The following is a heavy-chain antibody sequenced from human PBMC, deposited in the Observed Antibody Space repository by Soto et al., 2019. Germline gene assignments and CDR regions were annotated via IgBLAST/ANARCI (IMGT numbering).Heavy chain of an antibody. Sequence: QVQLVQSGAEVKKPGSSVKVSCKASGGTFSSYAISWVRQAPGQGLEWMGGIIPIFGTANYAQKFQGRVTIPADESTSTAYMELSSLRSEDTAVYYCARDPVGDSGYDFGYFDYWGQGTLVTVSS. CDR3: ARDPVGDSGYDFGYFDY. V-gene: IGHV1-69*01. D-gene: IGHD5-12*01. CDR2: IIPIFGTA. CDR1: GGTFSSYA. J-gene: IGHJ4*02.